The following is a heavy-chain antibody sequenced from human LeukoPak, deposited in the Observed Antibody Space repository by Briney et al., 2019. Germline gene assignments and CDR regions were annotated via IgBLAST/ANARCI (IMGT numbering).Heavy chain of an antibody. CDR2: ISVYKGNT. Sequence: ASVKVSCTASGYTFSTYGISWVRQAPGQGLEWMGWISVYKGNTYYAQKFQGRVTVTRDTSISTAYMELSRLRSDDTAVYYCARDRPKAAAIHLWGQGTLVSVSS. CDR1: GYTFSTYG. CDR3: ARDRPKAAAIHL. J-gene: IGHJ5*02. V-gene: IGHV1-18*01. D-gene: IGHD6-13*01.